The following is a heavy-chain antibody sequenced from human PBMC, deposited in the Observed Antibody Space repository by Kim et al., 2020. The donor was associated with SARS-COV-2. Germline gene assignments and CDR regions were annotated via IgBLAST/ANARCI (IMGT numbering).Heavy chain of an antibody. D-gene: IGHD5-18*01. Sequence: GGSLRLSCVASGFTFSRHWMHWARHAPGKGLVWVSSINVDGTSTNYADSVKGRFTVSRDNAKNTLYLQMNALRDEDTAVYFCARVRSPMVKNNWFDPWGQGTQVTVSS. CDR2: INVDGTST. V-gene: IGHV3-74*01. J-gene: IGHJ5*02. CDR3: ARVRSPMVKNNWFDP. CDR1: GFTFSRHW.